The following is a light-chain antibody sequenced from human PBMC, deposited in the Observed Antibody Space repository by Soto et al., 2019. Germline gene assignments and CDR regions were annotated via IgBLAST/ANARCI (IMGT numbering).Light chain of an antibody. Sequence: IVLTQSPGTLSLSPGERATLSCRASQTVNNNYLAWYQQKPGQTPRLLIHDASSRATGIPDRFSGSGSGTDFTLTIGRLEPEDFAVYYCQQYGTSSLTFGGGTKVDIK. V-gene: IGKV3-20*01. CDR2: DAS. J-gene: IGKJ4*01. CDR3: QQYGTSSLT. CDR1: QTVNNNY.